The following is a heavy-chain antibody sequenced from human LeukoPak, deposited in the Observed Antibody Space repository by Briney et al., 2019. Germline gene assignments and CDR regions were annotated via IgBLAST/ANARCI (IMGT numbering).Heavy chain of an antibody. CDR1: GYSISSGCY. V-gene: IGHV4-38-2*01. CDR2: IYHSGST. CDR3: ARGLVLRFLEWSNAFDI. Sequence: HPSETLSLTCAVSGYSISSGCYWGWIRQPPGKGLEWIGSIYHSGSTYYNPSLKSRVTISVDTSKNQFSLKLSSVTAADTAVYYCARGLVLRFLEWSNAFDIWGQGTMVTVSS. J-gene: IGHJ3*02. D-gene: IGHD3-3*01.